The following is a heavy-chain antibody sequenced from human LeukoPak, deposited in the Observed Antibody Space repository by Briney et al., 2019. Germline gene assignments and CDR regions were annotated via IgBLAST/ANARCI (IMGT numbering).Heavy chain of an antibody. V-gene: IGHV4-4*07. CDR3: ARGGITIFGVVKRRFDP. Sequence: PSETLSLTCTVSGDSISSYYWSWIRQPAGKGLEWIGRIFTTGSTIYNPSLKSRVTMSVDTSKNQFSLTLSSVTAAGTAVYYCARGGITIFGVVKRRFDPWGQGTLVTVSS. CDR2: IFTTGST. CDR1: GDSISSYY. J-gene: IGHJ5*02. D-gene: IGHD3-3*01.